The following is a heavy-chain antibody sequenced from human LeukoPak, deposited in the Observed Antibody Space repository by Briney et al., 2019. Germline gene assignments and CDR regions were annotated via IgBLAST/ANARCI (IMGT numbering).Heavy chain of an antibody. CDR2: IYHSGST. D-gene: IGHD3-10*01. CDR3: ARDDKLPRRAFDI. CDR1: GGSISSSNW. V-gene: IGHV4-4*02. Sequence: PSETLSLTCAVFGGSISSSNWWSWVRQPPGEGLEWMGEIYHSGSTNYNQSLKSRVTISVDKTKNHFSLKLSSVTAADTADYYLARDDKLPRRAFDIWGQGTMVTVSS. J-gene: IGHJ3*02.